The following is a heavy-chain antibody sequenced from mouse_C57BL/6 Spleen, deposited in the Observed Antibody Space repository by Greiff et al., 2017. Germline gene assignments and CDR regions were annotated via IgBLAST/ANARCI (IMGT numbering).Heavy chain of an antibody. CDR3: ARNPLWLRQDPYYAMDY. V-gene: IGHV2-2*01. J-gene: IGHJ4*01. D-gene: IGHD2-2*01. CDR1: GFSLTSYG. Sequence: QVQLQQSGPGLVQPSQSLSITCTVSGFSLTSYGVHWVRQSPGKGLEWLGVIWSGGSTDYNAAFISRLSISKDNSKSQVFFKMNSLQADDTAIYYCARNPLWLRQDPYYAMDYWGQGTSVTVSS. CDR2: IWSGGST.